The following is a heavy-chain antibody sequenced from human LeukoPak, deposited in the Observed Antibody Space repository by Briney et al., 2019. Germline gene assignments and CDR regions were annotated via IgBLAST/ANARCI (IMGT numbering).Heavy chain of an antibody. CDR2: ISAYNGNT. Sequence: GASVKVSCKASGYTFTSYGISWVRQAPGQGLEWMGWISAYNGNTNYAQKLQGRVTMTTDTSTSTAYMELRSLRSDDTAVYYCGYSQYQLLPFDYWGQGTLVTVSS. D-gene: IGHD2-2*01. V-gene: IGHV1-18*01. CDR3: GYSQYQLLPFDY. J-gene: IGHJ4*02. CDR1: GYTFTSYG.